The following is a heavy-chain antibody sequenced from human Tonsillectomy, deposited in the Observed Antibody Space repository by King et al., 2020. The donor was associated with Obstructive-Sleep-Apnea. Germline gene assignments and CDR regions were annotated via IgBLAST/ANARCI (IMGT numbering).Heavy chain of an antibody. D-gene: IGHD3-16*02. J-gene: IGHJ4*02. Sequence: VQLVESGGGVVQPGRSLRLSCAASGFSFSSYAMHWVRQAPGKGLEWVAVISYDGSDKSYADSVKGRFTISRDNSKNTLFLQMNSLRAEDTAVYYCARGWRGELSPGDYWGQGTLVTVSS. CDR3: ARGWRGELSPGDY. V-gene: IGHV3-30-3*01. CDR2: ISYDGSDK. CDR1: GFSFSSYA.